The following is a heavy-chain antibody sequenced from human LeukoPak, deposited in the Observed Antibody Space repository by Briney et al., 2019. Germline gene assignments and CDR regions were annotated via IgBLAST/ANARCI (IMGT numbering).Heavy chain of an antibody. V-gene: IGHV4-59*08. CDR1: GGSISSYY. CDR2: IYYSGST. Sequence: SETLSLTCTVSGGSISSYYWSWIRQPPGKGLEWIGYIYYSGSTNYNPSLKSRVTISVDTSKNQFSLKLSSVTAADPAVYYCARVEFVTFGGHGMDVWGQGTTVTVSS. CDR3: ARVEFVTFGGHGMDV. D-gene: IGHD3-16*01. J-gene: IGHJ6*02.